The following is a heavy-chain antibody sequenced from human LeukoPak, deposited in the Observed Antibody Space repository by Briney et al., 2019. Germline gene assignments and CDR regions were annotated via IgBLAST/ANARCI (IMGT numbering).Heavy chain of an antibody. CDR3: ARSVSWGFPHYWYFDL. CDR1: GGTLSNHA. Sequence: SVKVSCKASGGTLSNHAVSWVRQAPGQGLEWMGRIIPVSGTTNYAQKFQGRVTITTDESTSTVYMDLSSLRSEDTAVYFCARSVSWGFPHYWYFDLWGRGTLVAVSS. CDR2: IIPVSGTT. V-gene: IGHV1-69*05. J-gene: IGHJ2*01. D-gene: IGHD7-27*01.